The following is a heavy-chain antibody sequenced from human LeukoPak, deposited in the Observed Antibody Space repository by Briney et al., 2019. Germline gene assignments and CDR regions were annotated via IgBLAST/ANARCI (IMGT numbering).Heavy chain of an antibody. D-gene: IGHD3-10*01. Sequence: GGSLRLSCAASGFTFSSYWMSWVRQAPGRGLEWVANINQDGSEKYYVYSVRGRFTISRDNAKNSWYLQMNMLTAEDPAMYCCARSSGTFWSYYLPLDFWGQGTLVTVSS. CDR3: ARSSGTFWSYYLPLDF. CDR2: INQDGSEK. J-gene: IGHJ4*02. V-gene: IGHV3-7*01. CDR1: GFTFSSYW.